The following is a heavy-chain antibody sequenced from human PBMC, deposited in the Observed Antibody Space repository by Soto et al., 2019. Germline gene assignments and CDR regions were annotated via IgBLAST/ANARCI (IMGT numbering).Heavy chain of an antibody. CDR3: ARHRDGYNLGYYCYGMDV. CDR2: IYYSGST. D-gene: IGHD5-12*01. CDR1: GGSISSSSYY. V-gene: IGHV4-39*01. Sequence: SETLSLTCTVSGGSISSSSYYWGWIRQPPGKGLEWIGSIYYSGSTYYNPSLKSRVTISVDTSKNQFSLKLSSVTAADTAVYYCARHRDGYNLGYYCYGMDVWGQGTTVTVSS. J-gene: IGHJ6*02.